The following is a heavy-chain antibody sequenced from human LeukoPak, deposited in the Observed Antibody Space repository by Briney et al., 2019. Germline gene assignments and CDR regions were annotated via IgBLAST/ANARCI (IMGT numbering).Heavy chain of an antibody. J-gene: IGHJ5*02. D-gene: IGHD3-10*01. CDR3: ARDGRGSRSSWFDP. V-gene: IGHV1-8*03. CDR1: GYSFTNYD. Sequence: ASVKVSCKASGYSFTNYDINWVRQATGQGLEWMGWMNPKSGDTGYSQKFQGRVFITRDTSINTVYMELSSLGSDDTAVYYCARDGRGSRSSWFDPWGQGTPVIVSS. CDR2: MNPKSGDT.